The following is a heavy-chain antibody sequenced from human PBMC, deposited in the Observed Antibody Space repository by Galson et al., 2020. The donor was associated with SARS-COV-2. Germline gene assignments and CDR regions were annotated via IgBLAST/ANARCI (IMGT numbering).Heavy chain of an antibody. V-gene: IGHV3-23*01. CDR3: AKDVLRFLEWYPLDV. CDR1: GFTFSSYA. D-gene: IGHD3-3*01. Sequence: GGSLRLSCAASGFTFSSYAMSWVRQAPGKGLEWVSAISGSGGSTYYADSVKGRFTISRDNSKNTLYLQMNSLRAEDTAVYYCAKDVLRFLEWYPLDVWGKGTTVTVSS. J-gene: IGHJ6*04. CDR2: ISGSGGST.